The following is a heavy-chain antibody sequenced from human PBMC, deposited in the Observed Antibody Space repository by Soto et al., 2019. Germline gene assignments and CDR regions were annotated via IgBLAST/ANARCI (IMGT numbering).Heavy chain of an antibody. Sequence: PGGSLRLSCAASGFTFSTYWMHWVRQAPGKGLVWVSRINSDGSSTSYADSVKGRFTISRDNAKNTLYLQMNSLRAEDTAMYYCARVRCSGGSCRDTYDIWGQGTMVTVS. D-gene: IGHD2-15*01. CDR3: ARVRCSGGSCRDTYDI. V-gene: IGHV3-74*01. CDR1: GFTFSTYW. CDR2: INSDGSST. J-gene: IGHJ3*02.